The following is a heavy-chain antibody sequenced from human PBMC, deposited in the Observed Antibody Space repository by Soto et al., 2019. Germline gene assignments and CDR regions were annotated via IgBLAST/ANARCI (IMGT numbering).Heavy chain of an antibody. Sequence: EVQLLESGGGLVQPGGSLRLSCAASGFTFSSYAMSWVRQAPGKGLEWVSAISGSGGSTYYADSVKGRFTISRYNSKNTLYLQMNSLRAEDTAVYYCDTLSSGYYFYFDYWGQGTLVTVSS. CDR2: ISGSGGST. CDR3: DTLSSGYYFYFDY. V-gene: IGHV3-23*01. D-gene: IGHD3-3*01. CDR1: GFTFSSYA. J-gene: IGHJ4*02.